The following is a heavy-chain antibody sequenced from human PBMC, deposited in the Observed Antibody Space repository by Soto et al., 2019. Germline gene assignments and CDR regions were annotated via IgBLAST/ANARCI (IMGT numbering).Heavy chain of an antibody. CDR2: ISGSGGIT. D-gene: IGHD5-12*01. J-gene: IGHJ4*02. V-gene: IGHV3-23*01. CDR3: AKDLMRDGYNY. Sequence: EVQLLESGGGLVQPGGSLRLSCAASGFTFSSYAMSWVRQAPGKGLEWVSAISGSGGITYYADSVKGRFTISRDNSKNTLYLQMNSRRAEDTAVDYCAKDLMRDGYNYWGQGTLVTVSS. CDR1: GFTFSSYA.